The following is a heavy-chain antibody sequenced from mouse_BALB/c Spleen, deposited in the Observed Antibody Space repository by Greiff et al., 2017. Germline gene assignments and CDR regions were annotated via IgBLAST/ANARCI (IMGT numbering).Heavy chain of an antibody. D-gene: IGHD2-2*01. J-gene: IGHJ3*01. CDR3: AREYYGYVGFAY. Sequence: EVQLQESGPGLVKPSQSLSLTCTVTGYSITSDYAWNWIRQFPGNKLDWMGYISYSGSTSYNPSLKSRISITRDTSKNQFFLQLNSVTTEDTATYYCAREYYGYVGFAYWGQGTLVTVSA. CDR1: GYSITSDYA. CDR2: ISYSGST. V-gene: IGHV3-2*02.